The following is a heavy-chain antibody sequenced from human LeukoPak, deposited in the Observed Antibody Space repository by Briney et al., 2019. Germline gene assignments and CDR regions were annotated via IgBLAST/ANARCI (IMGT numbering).Heavy chain of an antibody. J-gene: IGHJ6*03. Sequence: KPSETLSLTCTVSGYSITTNYYWAWIRQSPGTGLEWIGSVYHNGETYYNPSLKSRVIISVDTSKNEFSLRLTPVTAADTAMYYCVTPRSWELSDMAVWGKGTTVIVSS. CDR1: GYSITTNYY. V-gene: IGHV4-38-2*02. CDR2: VYHNGET. CDR3: VTPRSWELSDMAV. D-gene: IGHD1-26*01.